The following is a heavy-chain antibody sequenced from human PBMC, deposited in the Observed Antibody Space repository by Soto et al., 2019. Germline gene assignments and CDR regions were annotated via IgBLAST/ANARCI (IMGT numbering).Heavy chain of an antibody. CDR1: GGSSSSGDYY. Sequence: QVQLQESGPGLVKPSQTLSLTCTVSGGSSSSGDYYWSWIRQPPGKGLEWIGYIYYSGRTSYNPSLKIRITISVDTSQNHFSLKLSSVTAAYTAVYYCARVLAEDYDSSGYYYSYFDYWGQGTLVTVSS. V-gene: IGHV4-30-4*01. J-gene: IGHJ4*02. CDR2: IYYSGRT. CDR3: ARVLAEDYDSSGYYYSYFDY. D-gene: IGHD3-22*01.